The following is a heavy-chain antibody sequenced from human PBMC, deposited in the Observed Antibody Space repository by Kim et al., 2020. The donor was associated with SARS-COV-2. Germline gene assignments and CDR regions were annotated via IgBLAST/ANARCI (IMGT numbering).Heavy chain of an antibody. Sequence: SVKVSCKASGGTFSSYAISWVRQAPGQGLEWMGGIIPIFGTANYAQKFQGRVTITADESTSTAYMELSSLRSEDTAVYYCARAVTAYGDYVGEAFDIWGQGTMVTVSS. V-gene: IGHV1-69*13. CDR3: ARAVTAYGDYVGEAFDI. J-gene: IGHJ3*02. CDR2: IIPIFGTA. D-gene: IGHD4-17*01. CDR1: GGTFSSYA.